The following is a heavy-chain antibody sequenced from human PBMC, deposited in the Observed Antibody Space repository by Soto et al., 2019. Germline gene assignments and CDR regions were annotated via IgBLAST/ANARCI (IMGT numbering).Heavy chain of an antibody. CDR3: ARGERYYYDSSGYFGFDY. D-gene: IGHD3-22*01. Sequence: ASVKVSCKASGYTFTSYAMHWVRQAPGQRLEWMGWINAGNGNTKYSQKFQGRVTITRDTSASTAYMELSSLRSEDTAVYYCARGERYYYDSSGYFGFDYWGQGTLVTVSS. J-gene: IGHJ4*02. V-gene: IGHV1-3*01. CDR2: INAGNGNT. CDR1: GYTFTSYA.